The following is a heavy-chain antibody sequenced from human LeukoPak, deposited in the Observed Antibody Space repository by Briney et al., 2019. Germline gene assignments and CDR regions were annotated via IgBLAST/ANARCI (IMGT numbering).Heavy chain of an antibody. J-gene: IGHJ4*02. D-gene: IGHD3-9*01. CDR1: GGTFSSYA. CDR2: IIPIFGTA. CDR3: ARAPLRYFEPHHPPFDY. Sequence: SVKVSCKASGGTFSSYAISWVRQAPGQGLEWMGGIIPIFGTANYAQKFQGRVTITTVESTSTAYMELSSLRSEDTAVYYCARAPLRYFEPHHPPFDYWGQGTLVTVSS. V-gene: IGHV1-69*05.